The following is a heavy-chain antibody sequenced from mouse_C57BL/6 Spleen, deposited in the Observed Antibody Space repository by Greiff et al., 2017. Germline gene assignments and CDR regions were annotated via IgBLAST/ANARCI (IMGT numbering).Heavy chain of an antibody. J-gene: IGHJ2*01. D-gene: IGHD2-1*01. CDR1: GFTFSSYA. CDR2: ISDGGSYT. V-gene: IGHV5-4*01. Sequence: EVQGVESGGGLVKPGGSLKLSCAASGFTFSSYAMSWVRQTPEKRLEWVATISDGGSYTYYPDNVKGRFTISRDNAKNNLYLQMSHLKSEDTAMYYCARDHGNYFDYWGQGTTLTVSS. CDR3: ARDHGNYFDY.